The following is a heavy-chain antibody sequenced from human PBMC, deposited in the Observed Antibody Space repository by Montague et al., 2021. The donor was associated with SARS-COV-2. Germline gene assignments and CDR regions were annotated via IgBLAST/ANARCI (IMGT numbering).Heavy chain of an antibody. CDR2: INHSGSS. J-gene: IGHJ6*02. Sequence: SETLSLTCAGYGGSFSGYYWSWIRQPTGKGLEWIGEINHSGSSNYNPSLKSRVTISVDTSKNQFSLKLSSVTAADTAVYYCARGRTGTTFYYYYYYGIDVWGQGATVTVSS. CDR3: ARGRTGTTFYYYYYYGIDV. V-gene: IGHV4-34*01. D-gene: IGHD1-7*01. CDR1: GGSFSGYY.